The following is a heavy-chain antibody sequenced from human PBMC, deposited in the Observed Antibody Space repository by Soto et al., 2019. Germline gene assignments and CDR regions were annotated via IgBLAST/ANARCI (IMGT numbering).Heavy chain of an antibody. CDR3: AKDGQFYHYYDILTGYYKGPNYYYGMDV. J-gene: IGHJ6*02. Sequence: PGGSLRLSCAASGFTFSSYGMHWVRQAPGKGLEWVAVISYDGSNKYYADSVKGRFAISRDNSKNTLYLQMNSLRAEDTAVYYCAKDGQFYHYYDILTGYYKGPNYYYGMDVWGQGTTVTVSS. V-gene: IGHV3-30*18. D-gene: IGHD3-9*01. CDR1: GFTFSSYG. CDR2: ISYDGSNK.